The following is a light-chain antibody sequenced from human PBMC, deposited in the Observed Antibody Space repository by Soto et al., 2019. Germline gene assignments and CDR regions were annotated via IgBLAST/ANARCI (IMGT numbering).Light chain of an antibody. CDR3: QLWDSSSDQPYV. CDR1: DIESKS. V-gene: IGLV3-21*02. CDR2: DDN. Sequence: SYELTQPPSMSVAPGQTVRITCGGYDIESKSVHWYQQKPGQAPVLVVYDDNDRPSGIPERFSGSNSGNTATLTISRDEAGDEADYFCQLWDSSSDQPYVFGAGTKLTVL. J-gene: IGLJ1*01.